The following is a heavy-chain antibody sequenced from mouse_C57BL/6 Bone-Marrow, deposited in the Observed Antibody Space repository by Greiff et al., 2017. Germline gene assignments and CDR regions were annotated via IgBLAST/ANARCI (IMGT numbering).Heavy chain of an antibody. CDR1: GYAFSSSW. J-gene: IGHJ1*03. D-gene: IGHD2-3*01. V-gene: IGHV1-82*01. CDR3: ARWRLLRV. Sequence: VKLMESGPELVKPGASVKISCKASGYAFSSSWMNWVKQRPGKGLEWIGRIYPGDGDTNYNGKFKGKATLTADKSSSTAYMQLSSLTSEDSAVYFCARWRLLRVWGTGTTVTVSS. CDR2: IYPGDGDT.